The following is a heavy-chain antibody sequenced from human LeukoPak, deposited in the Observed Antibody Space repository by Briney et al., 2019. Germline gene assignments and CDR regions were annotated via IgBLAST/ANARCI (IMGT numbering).Heavy chain of an antibody. CDR2: IYYSGST. V-gene: IGHV4-59*08. CDR1: GGSISSYY. D-gene: IGHD3-10*01. J-gene: IGHJ6*04. Sequence: SETLSLTCTVSGGSISSYYWSWIRQPPGKGLEWIGYIYYSGSTNYNPSLKSRVTISVDTSKNQFSLKLSSVTAADTAVYYCARHGGMVRGAPDVWGKGTTVTISS. CDR3: ARHGGMVRGAPDV.